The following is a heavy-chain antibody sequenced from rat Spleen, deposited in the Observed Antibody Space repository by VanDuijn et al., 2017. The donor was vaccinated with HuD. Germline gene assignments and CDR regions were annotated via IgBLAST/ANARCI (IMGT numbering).Heavy chain of an antibody. Sequence: EVQLVESGGGLVQPGRSLKLSCVASGFTFNNYWMTWVRQAPKKGLEWVATIIYDGSRTYYRDSVKGRFTISRANAKSTLYLQMDSLRSEDTATYYCATPVYYYDGYYFDYWGQGVMVTVSS. CDR2: IIYDGSRT. D-gene: IGHD1-12*03. J-gene: IGHJ2*01. V-gene: IGHV5S10*01. CDR1: GFTFNNYW. CDR3: ATPVYYYDGYYFDY.